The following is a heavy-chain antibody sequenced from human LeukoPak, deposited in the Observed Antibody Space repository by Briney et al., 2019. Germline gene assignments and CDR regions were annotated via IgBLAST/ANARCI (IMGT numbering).Heavy chain of an antibody. CDR2: IYTSGST. Sequence: SQTLSLTCTVSGGSISSGSYYWSWIRQPAGTGLEWIGRIYTSGSTNYNPSLKSRATISVDTSKNQFSLKLSSVTAADTAVYYCARYSGWYGSDYWGQGTLVTVSS. D-gene: IGHD6-19*01. CDR3: ARYSGWYGSDY. V-gene: IGHV4-61*02. CDR1: GGSISSGSYY. J-gene: IGHJ4*02.